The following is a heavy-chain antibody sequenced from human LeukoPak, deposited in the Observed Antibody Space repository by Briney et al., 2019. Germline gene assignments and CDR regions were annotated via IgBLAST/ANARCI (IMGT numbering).Heavy chain of an antibody. D-gene: IGHD3-16*01. J-gene: IGHJ5*02. CDR2: ISSSSGTS. V-gene: IGHV3-23*01. CDR3: AKAVSSRRITDFNWFGP. Sequence: GGSLRLSCAASGFTFSSYAMSWVRQAPGKGLEWVSGISSSSGTSYHADSVKGRFTISRDNSKNTLYLQMNSLRAEDTAVYYCAKAVSSRRITDFNWFGPWGQGTLVTVSS. CDR1: GFTFSSYA.